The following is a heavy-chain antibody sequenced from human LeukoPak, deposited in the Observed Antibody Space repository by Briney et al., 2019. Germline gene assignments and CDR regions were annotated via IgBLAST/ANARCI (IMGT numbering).Heavy chain of an antibody. D-gene: IGHD5-24*01. V-gene: IGHV3-33*01. Sequence: GGSLRLSCAASGFTFSSYGMHWVRQAPGKGLEWVAVIWYDGSNKYYADSVKGRFTISRDNSKNTLYLQMNSPRAEDTAVYYCARGRPPNGRDGYNFPYYFDYWGQGTLVTVSS. CDR1: GFTFSSYG. J-gene: IGHJ4*02. CDR2: IWYDGSNK. CDR3: ARGRPPNGRDGYNFPYYFDY.